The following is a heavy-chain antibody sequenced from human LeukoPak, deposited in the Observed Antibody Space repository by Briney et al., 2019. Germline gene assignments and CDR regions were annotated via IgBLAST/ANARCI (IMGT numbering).Heavy chain of an antibody. CDR2: IYYSGST. V-gene: IGHV4-59*01. Sequence: SETLSLTCTVSGGSISSYYWSWIRQPPGKGLEWIGYIYYSGSTNYNPSLKSRVTISVDTSKNQFSLKLSSVAAADTAVYYCARGGYYFDYWGQGTLVTVSS. CDR1: GGSISSYY. J-gene: IGHJ4*02. CDR3: ARGGYYFDY.